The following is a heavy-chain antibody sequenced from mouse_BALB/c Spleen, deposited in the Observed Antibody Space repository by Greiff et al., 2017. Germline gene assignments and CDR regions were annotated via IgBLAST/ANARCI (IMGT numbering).Heavy chain of an antibody. Sequence: EVKLEESGPGLVKPSQSLSLTCTVTGYSITSDYAWNWIRQFPGNKLEWMGYISYSGSTSYNPSLKSRISITRDTSKNQFFLQLNSVTTEDTATYYCARGGSTYYYAMDYWGQGTSVTVSS. D-gene: IGHD1-1*01. CDR2: ISYSGST. CDR1: GYSITSDYA. J-gene: IGHJ4*01. V-gene: IGHV3-2*02. CDR3: ARGGSTYYYAMDY.